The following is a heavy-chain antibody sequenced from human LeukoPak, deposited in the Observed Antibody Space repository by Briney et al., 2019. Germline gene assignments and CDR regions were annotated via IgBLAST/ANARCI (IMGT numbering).Heavy chain of an antibody. Sequence: ASVKVSCKTSGYTFNAYYMHWVRQAPGQGLEWMGWINPNSGGSNYAQKFQGRVTMTSDTSINTAYMELSRLISDDMAVYYCAGDGYNSRRFFDYWGQGTLVTVSS. CDR2: INPNSGGS. CDR3: AGDGYNSRRFFDY. J-gene: IGHJ4*02. CDR1: GYTFNAYY. V-gene: IGHV1-2*02. D-gene: IGHD5-24*01.